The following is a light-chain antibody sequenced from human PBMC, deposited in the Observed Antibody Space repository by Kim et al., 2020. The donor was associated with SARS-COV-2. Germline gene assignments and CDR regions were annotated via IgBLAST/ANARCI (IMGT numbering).Light chain of an antibody. V-gene: IGKV3-20*01. Sequence: EIVLTQSPGTLSLSPGERATLSCRASQSVSSNYLAWYQQKPGQAPGLIIYGASTRATGIPDRFSGSGSGTDFTLTISRLEPEDFAVYYCQQYVNSPRTFGQGTKVDIK. CDR2: GAS. J-gene: IGKJ1*01. CDR1: QSVSSNY. CDR3: QQYVNSPRT.